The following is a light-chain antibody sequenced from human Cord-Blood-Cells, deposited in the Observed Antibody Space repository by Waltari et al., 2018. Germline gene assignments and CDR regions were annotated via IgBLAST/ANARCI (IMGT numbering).Light chain of an antibody. Sequence: QSALTQPPSASGSPGQSVTISCPGTSSDVGGSNYLSWYQKHPAKAPKLMIYEVSKRPSVVPDRFSGSKSGNTASLTVSGLQAEDEADYYCSSYAGSNVVFGGGTKLTVL. V-gene: IGLV2-8*01. CDR1: SSDVGGSNY. J-gene: IGLJ2*01. CDR2: EVS. CDR3: SSYAGSNVV.